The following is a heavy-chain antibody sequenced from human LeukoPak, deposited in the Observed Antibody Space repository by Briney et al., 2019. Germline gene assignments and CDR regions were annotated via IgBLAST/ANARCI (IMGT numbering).Heavy chain of an antibody. D-gene: IGHD3-22*01. CDR1: GGSFSGYY. Sequence: SETLSLTCAVYGGSFSGYYWSWIRPPPGKGLEWIGEINHSGSTNYNPSLKSRVTISVDTSKNQFSLRLSSVTAADTAVYYCARGSDYYDSSGYYYFDYWGQGTLVTVSS. V-gene: IGHV4-34*01. CDR3: ARGSDYYDSSGYYYFDY. J-gene: IGHJ4*02. CDR2: INHSGST.